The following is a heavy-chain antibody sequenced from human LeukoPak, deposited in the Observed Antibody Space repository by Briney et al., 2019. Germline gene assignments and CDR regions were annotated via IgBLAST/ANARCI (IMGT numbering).Heavy chain of an antibody. CDR3: AELAITMLWGV. D-gene: IGHD3-10*02. CDR2: IKQDGREK. CDR1: GFTFSSYW. J-gene: IGHJ6*04. V-gene: IGHV3-7*01. Sequence: GSLRLSCAASGFTFSSYWMSGGRQAPGKGLEGVANIKQDGREKYYGASVKGRFTISRDNANNSLYLQMKSLRAEDTAVYYCAELAITMLWGVWGKGTTVTISS.